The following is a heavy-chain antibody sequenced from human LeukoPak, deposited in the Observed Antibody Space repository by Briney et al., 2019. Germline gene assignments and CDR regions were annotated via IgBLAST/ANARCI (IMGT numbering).Heavy chain of an antibody. CDR3: VRGVPVTPGIDY. D-gene: IGHD2-2*01. Sequence: GGSLRLSCAASGFTFSTYCMHWVRQPPGKGLVWVSQICTDETTIRNADSVKGRFTITRDNAKNTLYLQMSSLRVEDTAVYYCVRGVPVTPGIDYWGQGTLVTVSS. CDR1: GFTFSTYC. J-gene: IGHJ4*02. V-gene: IGHV3-74*01. CDR2: ICTDETTI.